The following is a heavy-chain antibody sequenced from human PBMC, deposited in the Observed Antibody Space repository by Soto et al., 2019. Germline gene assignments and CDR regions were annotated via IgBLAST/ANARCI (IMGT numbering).Heavy chain of an antibody. CDR1: GDSIDSGGNY. D-gene: IGHD3-9*01. J-gene: IGHJ5*01. CDR2: IYYTGTT. CDR3: ARSPGPAIIYGSWFDA. Sequence: PSATLSLTRIFSGDSIDSGGNYWTWIRQDPGKGLELIGHIYYTGTTFYNPSLRSQVSISVDTSKNQFSLKLSSVTAADTAVDYCARSPGPAIIYGSWFDAWGQEPWSPSP. V-gene: IGHV4-31*01.